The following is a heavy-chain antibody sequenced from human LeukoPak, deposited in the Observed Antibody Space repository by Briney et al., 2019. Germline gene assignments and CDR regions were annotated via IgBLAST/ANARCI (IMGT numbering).Heavy chain of an antibody. Sequence: PGGSLRLSCAASGFTFNNAWMSWVRQAPGKGLEWVGRIKRKGDDGTIDYAAPVKGRFTISRDDSKNTLYLQMNSLKSEDTAVYYCTAGTGRSDFDYWGQGTLVTVSP. V-gene: IGHV3-15*01. J-gene: IGHJ4*02. CDR3: TAGTGRSDFDY. CDR1: GFTFNNAW. D-gene: IGHD3/OR15-3a*01. CDR2: IKRKGDDGTI.